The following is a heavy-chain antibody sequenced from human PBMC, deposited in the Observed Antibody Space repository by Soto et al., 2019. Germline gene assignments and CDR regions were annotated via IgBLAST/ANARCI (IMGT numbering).Heavy chain of an antibody. CDR1: GYTFTGYY. CDR2: INPNSGGT. J-gene: IGHJ6*02. CDR3: AREEPTGYYYYGMDV. Sequence: ASVKVSCKASGYTFTGYYMHWVRQAPGQGLEWMGWINPNSGGTNYAQKFQGWVTMTRDTSISTAYMELSRLRSDDTAVYYCAREEPTGYYYYGMDVWGQGTTVTVSS. V-gene: IGHV1-2*04.